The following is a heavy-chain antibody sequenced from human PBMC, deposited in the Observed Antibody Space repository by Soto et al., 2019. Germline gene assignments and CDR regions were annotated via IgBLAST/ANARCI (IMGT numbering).Heavy chain of an antibody. D-gene: IGHD6-13*01. CDR3: AKGGDSSSWFYYYYGMDV. V-gene: IGHV1-18*01. J-gene: IGHJ6*02. CDR1: GYTFTSYG. Sequence: GASVKVSCKASGYTFTSYGIIWVRQAPGQGLEWMGWISAYNGNTNYAQKLQGRVTMTTDTSTSTAYMELRSLRSDDTAVYYCAKGGDSSSWFYYYYGMDVWGQGTTVTVSS. CDR2: ISAYNGNT.